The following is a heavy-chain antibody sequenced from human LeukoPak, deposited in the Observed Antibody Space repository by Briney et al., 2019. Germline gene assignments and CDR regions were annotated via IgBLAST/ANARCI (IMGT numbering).Heavy chain of an antibody. J-gene: IGHJ5*02. CDR2: IYPGDSNN. V-gene: IGHV5-51*01. CDR1: GYSFTSYW. CDR3: ARLSGYCSSTSCYGFDP. D-gene: IGHD2-2*01. Sequence: GEPLKISCKCSGYSFTSYWIGWVRQMPGKVLEWMWIIYPGDSNNRYSPSIQGQVTISADKSISTAYLQWSSLKASDTAMYYCARLSGYCSSTSCYGFDPWGQGTLVTVSS.